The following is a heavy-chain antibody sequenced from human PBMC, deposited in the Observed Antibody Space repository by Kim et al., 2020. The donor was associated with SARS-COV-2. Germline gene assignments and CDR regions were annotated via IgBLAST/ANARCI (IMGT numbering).Heavy chain of an antibody. Sequence: VKVQFTISRANSKNTLYLQMNSLRAEDTAVYYCARGPYCSSTSGRHWFDPWGQGTLVTVSS. D-gene: IGHD2-2*01. V-gene: IGHV3-30*07. CDR3: ARGPYCSSTSGRHWFDP. J-gene: IGHJ5*02.